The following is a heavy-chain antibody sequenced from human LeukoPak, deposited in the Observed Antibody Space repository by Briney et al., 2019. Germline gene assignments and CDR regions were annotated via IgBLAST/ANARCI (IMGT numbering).Heavy chain of an antibody. J-gene: IGHJ4*02. CDR1: GFTFSSYA. CDR2: ISSNGGST. CDR3: AKDKGDFWSAFDY. V-gene: IGHV3-64*01. Sequence: PGGSLRLSCAASGFTFSSYAMHWVRQAPGKGLEYVSAISSNGGSTYYANSVKGRFTISRDNSKNTLYLQMGSLRAEDMAVYYCAKDKGDFWSAFDYWGQGTLVTVSS. D-gene: IGHD3-3*01.